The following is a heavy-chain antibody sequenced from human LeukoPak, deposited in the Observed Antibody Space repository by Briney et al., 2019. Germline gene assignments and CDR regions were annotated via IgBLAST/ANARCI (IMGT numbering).Heavy chain of an antibody. CDR3: ASEMSPGAPDFDY. J-gene: IGHJ4*02. V-gene: IGHV3-30-3*01. CDR1: GFTFGDYA. D-gene: IGHD3-10*01. Sequence: GGSLRLSCTASGFTFGDYAMSWVRQAPGKGLEWVAVISYDGSNKYYADSVKGRFTISRDNSKNTLYLQMNSLRAEDTAVYYCASEMSPGAPDFDYWGQGTLVTVSS. CDR2: ISYDGSNK.